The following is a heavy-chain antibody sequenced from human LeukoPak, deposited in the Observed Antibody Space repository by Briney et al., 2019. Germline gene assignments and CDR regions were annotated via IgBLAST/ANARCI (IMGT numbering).Heavy chain of an antibody. J-gene: IGHJ2*01. CDR2: IKENGSDK. V-gene: IGHV3-7*01. D-gene: IGHD3-3*01. CDR1: GFTFSAYW. Sequence: GGSLRLSCAASGFTFSAYWMGWVRQAPGKGLEWVADIKENGSDKYSVDSVKGRFTISRDNAKNSLYLQMNSLRAEDTAVYYCARDTYRFFDLWGRGTLVTVSS. CDR3: ARDTYRFFDL.